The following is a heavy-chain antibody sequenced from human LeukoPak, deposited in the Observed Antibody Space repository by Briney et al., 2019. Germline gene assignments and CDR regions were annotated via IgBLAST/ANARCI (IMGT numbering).Heavy chain of an antibody. D-gene: IGHD5-12*01. J-gene: IGHJ4*02. V-gene: IGHV4-30-2*01. CDR1: GGSISSGGYS. CDR2: IYHSGST. Sequence: SETLSLTCAVSGGSISSGGYSWSWIRQPPGKGLEWIGYIYHSGSTYYNPSLKSRVTISVDRSKNQFSLKLSSVTAAGTAVYYCARAGYSGYDFHYWGQGTLVTVSS. CDR3: ARAGYSGYDFHY.